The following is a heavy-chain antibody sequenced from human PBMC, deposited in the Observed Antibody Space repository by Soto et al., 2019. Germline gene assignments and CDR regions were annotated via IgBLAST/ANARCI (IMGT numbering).Heavy chain of an antibody. CDR1: SGSISSTNW. CDR2: IDHSGST. CDR3: ASSGGSGSYYN. V-gene: IGHV4-4*02. Sequence: QVQLQESGPGLVKPSGTLSLTCAVSSGSISSTNWWSWVRQPPGKGLEWIGEIDHSGSTNYNPSLKRRVTISINKSKNQFPLNLSSVAAADTAVYYCASSGGSGSYYNWGQGTLVTVSS. J-gene: IGHJ4*02. D-gene: IGHD3-10*01.